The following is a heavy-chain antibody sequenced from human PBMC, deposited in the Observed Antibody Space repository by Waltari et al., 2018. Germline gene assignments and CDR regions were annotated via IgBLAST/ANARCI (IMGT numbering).Heavy chain of an antibody. CDR3: ARDYCNNGSCYWYFDY. J-gene: IGHJ4*02. CDR2: GSRTSSYK. CDR1: GFTFSAYS. V-gene: IGHV3-21*01. Sequence: VRLVESGGGLVKPGGSLRLACELSGFTFSAYSLNWVRQAPGKGLEWVSSGSRTSSYKYYADSVKGRFTVSRDNVKGSLFLQMNGLRAEDTGVYYCARDYCNNGSCYWYFDYWGQGTLVTVSS. D-gene: IGHD2-8*01.